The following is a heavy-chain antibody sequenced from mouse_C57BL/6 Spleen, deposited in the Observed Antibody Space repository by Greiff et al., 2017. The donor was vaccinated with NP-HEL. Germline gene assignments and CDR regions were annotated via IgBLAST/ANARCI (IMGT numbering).Heavy chain of an antibody. Sequence: EVQGVESGGGLVQPKGSLKLSCAASGFSFNTYAMNWVRQAPGKGLEWVARIRSKSNNYTTYYADSVKDRFTISRDDSESMLYLQMNNLKTEDTSMYYVGRPYYDYDEVWFAYWGQGTLVTVSA. J-gene: IGHJ3*01. CDR2: IRSKSNNYTT. D-gene: IGHD2-4*01. V-gene: IGHV10-1*01. CDR3: GRPYYDYDEVWFAY. CDR1: GFSFNTYA.